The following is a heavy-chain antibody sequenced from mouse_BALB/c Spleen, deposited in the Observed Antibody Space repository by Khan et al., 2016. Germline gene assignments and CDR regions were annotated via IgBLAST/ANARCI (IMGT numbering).Heavy chain of an antibody. J-gene: IGHJ2*01. V-gene: IGHV3-2*02. CDR2: ISYSGST. Sequence: EVELVESGPGLVKPSQSLSLTCTVTGYSITSDYAWNWIRQFPGNKLEWMGYISYSGSTSYNPSLKSRISITRDTSKNQFFLQLNSVTTEDTATYYCARRTYYLDYWGQGTTLTVSS. CDR1: GYSITSDYA. CDR3: ARRTYYLDY.